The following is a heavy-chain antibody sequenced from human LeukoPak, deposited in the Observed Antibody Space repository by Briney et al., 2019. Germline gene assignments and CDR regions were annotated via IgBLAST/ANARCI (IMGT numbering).Heavy chain of an antibody. CDR1: GYTFTKYY. CDR3: ARQPEATWFDP. D-gene: IGHD1-26*01. CDR2: INPSGAGK. Sequence: ASAKVSCKASGYTFTKYYMHWVRQAPGQGGEGMGIINPSGAGKTYAQNFQGRVTMTRETSTSTVYMDLSSLRSEDMAVYYCARQPEATWFDPWGQGTLVTVSS. V-gene: IGHV1-46*01. J-gene: IGHJ5*02.